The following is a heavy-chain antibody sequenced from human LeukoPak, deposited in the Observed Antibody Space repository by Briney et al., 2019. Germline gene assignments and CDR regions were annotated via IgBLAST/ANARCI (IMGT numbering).Heavy chain of an antibody. V-gene: IGHV1-46*01. CDR1: GYTFTSYC. CDR3: ARSNVPYYYDSSGDYYFDY. D-gene: IGHD3-22*01. Sequence: GASVKVSCKASGYTFTSYCMHWVRQAPGQGLEWMGIINPSGGSTSYAQKFQGRVTMTRDTSTSTVYMELSSLRSEDTAVYYCARSNVPYYYDSSGDYYFDYWGQGTLVTVSS. J-gene: IGHJ4*02. CDR2: INPSGGST.